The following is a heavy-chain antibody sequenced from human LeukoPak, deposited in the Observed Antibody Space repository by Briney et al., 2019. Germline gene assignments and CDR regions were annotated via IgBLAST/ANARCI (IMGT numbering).Heavy chain of an antibody. Sequence: GGSLRLSCVVSGFTFSSYEMNWVRQAPGKGLEWVSYISFSGSTIYYADSVKGRFTISRDNAKNALYLQMNSLRAEDTAVYYCARGMFFGGGLDWFDPWGQGTLVTVSS. CDR1: GFTFSSYE. CDR2: ISFSGSTI. D-gene: IGHD3-10*02. CDR3: ARGMFFGGGLDWFDP. V-gene: IGHV3-48*03. J-gene: IGHJ5*02.